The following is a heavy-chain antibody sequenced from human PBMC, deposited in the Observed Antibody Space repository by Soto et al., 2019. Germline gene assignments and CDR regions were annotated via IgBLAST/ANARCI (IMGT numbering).Heavy chain of an antibody. CDR1: GYTFTSYD. Sequence: GASVKVSCEASGYTFTSYDINWVRQATGQGLEWMGWMNPNSGNTGYAQKFQGRVTMTRNTSISTAYMELSSLRSEDTAVYYCARVIVKYCSGGSCRGFAIWGQGSMVT. V-gene: IGHV1-8*01. CDR3: ARVIVKYCSGGSCRGFAI. D-gene: IGHD2-15*01. CDR2: MNPNSGNT. J-gene: IGHJ3*02.